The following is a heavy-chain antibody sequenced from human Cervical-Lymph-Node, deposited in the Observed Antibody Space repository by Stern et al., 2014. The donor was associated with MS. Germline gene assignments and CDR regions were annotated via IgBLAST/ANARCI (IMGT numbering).Heavy chain of an antibody. CDR2: IYPCDSET. CDR1: GFKFSIYW. D-gene: IGHD1-14*01. J-gene: IGHJ4*02. V-gene: IGHV5-51*01. Sequence: VQLVQSGAELIRPGESLKISCKGSGFKFSIYWIAWVRQMPGNCLEWMGIIYPCDSETRYSPSYQGQVTMSADKSTSTAYLQWSSLNASDTAMYFCARQTTAWASDVWGQGTLVTVSS. CDR3: ARQTTAWASDV.